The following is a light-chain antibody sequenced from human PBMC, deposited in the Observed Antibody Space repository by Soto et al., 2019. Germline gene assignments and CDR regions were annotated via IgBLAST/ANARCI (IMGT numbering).Light chain of an antibody. CDR1: SSDVGSYNL. J-gene: IGLJ3*02. V-gene: IGLV2-23*01. CDR2: EGS. Sequence: QSALTQPASVSGSPGQSITISCTGTSSDVGSYNLVSWYQQHPGKAPKLMIYEGSKRPSGVSNRFTGSKSGNTASLTISGLQAEDEADYYCCSSAGGSTVVFGGGTKLT. CDR3: CSSAGGSTVV.